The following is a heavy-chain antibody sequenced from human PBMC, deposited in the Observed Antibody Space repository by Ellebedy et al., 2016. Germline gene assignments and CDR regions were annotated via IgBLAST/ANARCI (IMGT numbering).Heavy chain of an antibody. J-gene: IGHJ5*02. CDR1: GFTFSAHY. Sequence: GGSLRLXXAASGFTFSAHYMHWVRQAPGKGLEWVSFITSSGGHMYYADSVKGRFTISRDNAKNSLYLQMNSLRAEDTAVYYCARDAFFDQGWFDPWGQGTLVTVSS. D-gene: IGHD3-3*01. CDR3: ARDAFFDQGWFDP. CDR2: ITSSGGHM. V-gene: IGHV3-21*01.